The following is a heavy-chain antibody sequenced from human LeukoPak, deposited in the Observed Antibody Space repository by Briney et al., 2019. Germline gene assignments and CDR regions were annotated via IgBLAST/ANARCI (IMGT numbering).Heavy chain of an antibody. CDR3: ARVLQHVDTAMKGAFDI. J-gene: IGHJ3*02. CDR2: INPNSGGT. Sequence: ASVKVSCKASGYTFTGYYMHWVRQAPGQGLEWMGWINPNSGGTNYAQKFQGRVTMTRDTSISTAYMELSRLRSDDTAVYYCARVLQHVDTAMKGAFDIWGQGTMVTVSS. CDR1: GYTFTGYY. D-gene: IGHD5-18*01. V-gene: IGHV1-2*02.